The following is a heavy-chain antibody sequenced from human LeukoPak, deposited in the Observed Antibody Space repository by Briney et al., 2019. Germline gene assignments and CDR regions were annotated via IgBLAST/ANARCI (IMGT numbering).Heavy chain of an antibody. V-gene: IGHV1-18*01. D-gene: IGHD3-22*01. CDR3: AREGDSSGYFFRPDY. CDR2: MSVFSDET. CDR1: GYTFTNYA. Sequence: ASVKVSCKAAGYTFTNYAISWVGQAPGQGLEWMGGMSVFSDETKTAQNLEGRMTKTTDTDTNTDNMELRRERDDDTAVYYCAREGDSSGYFFRPDYWGQGTLVTVSS. J-gene: IGHJ4*02.